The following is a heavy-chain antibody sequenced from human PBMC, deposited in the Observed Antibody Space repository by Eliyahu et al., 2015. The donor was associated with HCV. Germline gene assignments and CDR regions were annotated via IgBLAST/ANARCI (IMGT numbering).Heavy chain of an antibody. CDR3: ASRTYCSSTSCYEYFYYGMDV. CDR2: INHSGST. Sequence: QVQLQQWGAGLLKPSETLSLTCAVYGGSXSGXYLXWIRQPPGKGLEWIGEINHSGSTNYNPSLKSRVTISLDTSKNQFSLKLSSVTAADTAVYYCASRTYCSSTSCYEYFYYGMDVWGQGTTVNVSS. CDR1: GGSXSGXY. V-gene: IGHV4-34*01. D-gene: IGHD2-2*01. J-gene: IGHJ6*02.